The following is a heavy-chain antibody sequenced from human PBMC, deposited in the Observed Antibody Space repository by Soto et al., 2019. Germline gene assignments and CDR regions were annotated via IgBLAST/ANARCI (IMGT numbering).Heavy chain of an antibody. CDR2: IKQYGSEK. CDR3: AIVAYVNSWIFAR. J-gene: IGHJ4*01. V-gene: IGHV3-7*01. D-gene: IGHD1-20*01. Sequence: AGGSLRLSCAASGFTFSSYWMSWVRQPPGKGLEWVANIKQYGSEKYYVDSGKGRFTLSRDNAKNSLHLQMDSLRAEDTAMYFCAIVAYVNSWIFARWGQGTLVTVSS. CDR1: GFTFSSYW.